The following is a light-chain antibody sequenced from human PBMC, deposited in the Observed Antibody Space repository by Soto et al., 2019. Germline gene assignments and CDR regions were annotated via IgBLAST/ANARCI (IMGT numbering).Light chain of an antibody. Sequence: IVVTQSPGTLSWSPGERATLSCRASQTVSSNNLAWYQQKPGQAPRVLIDGASSRATGIPDRFICVGPGTDFPLILSRLEPEDCAVYYCQHSGNSRSFGKGTKVDTK. CDR2: GAS. J-gene: IGKJ1*01. CDR3: QHSGNSRS. V-gene: IGKV3-20*01. CDR1: QTVSSNN.